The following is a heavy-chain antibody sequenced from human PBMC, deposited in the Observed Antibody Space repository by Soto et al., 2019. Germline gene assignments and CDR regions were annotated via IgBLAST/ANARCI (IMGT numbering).Heavy chain of an antibody. CDR3: AIDPPWGSSSWYTDY. CDR2: IWYDGSNK. D-gene: IGHD6-13*01. CDR1: GFTFSSYG. V-gene: IGHV3-33*01. J-gene: IGHJ4*02. Sequence: PGGSLRLSCAASGFTFSSYGMHWVRQAPGKGLEWVAVIWYDGSNKYYADSVKGRFTISRDNSKNTLYLQMNSLRAEDTAVYYCAIDPPWGSSSWYTDYSGQATLVSVSS.